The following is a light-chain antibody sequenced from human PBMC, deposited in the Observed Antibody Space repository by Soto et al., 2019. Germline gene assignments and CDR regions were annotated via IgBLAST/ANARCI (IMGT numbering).Light chain of an antibody. J-gene: IGLJ3*02. CDR3: AAWDDSLSGRV. CDR1: SSNIGSNY. CDR2: SNN. Sequence: QSVLTQPPSASGTPGQSVTISCSGSSSNIGSNYVYWYQPLPGTAPQLLIYSNNQRPSGVPDRFSGSKSGTSASLAISGRRSEDEADYYCAAWDDSLSGRVFGGGTKLTVL. V-gene: IGLV1-47*02.